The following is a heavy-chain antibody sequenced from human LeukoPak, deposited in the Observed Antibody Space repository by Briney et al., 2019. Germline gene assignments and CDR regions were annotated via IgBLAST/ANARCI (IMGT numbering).Heavy chain of an antibody. J-gene: IGHJ4*02. CDR3: ATSFSTPANY. Sequence: PSETLSLTCAVYGGSFSGYYWSWVRQAPGKGLEWVANIKQDGSEKYYVDSVKGRFTISRDNAKNSLYLQMNSLRAEDTAVYYCATSFSTPANYWGQGTLVTVSS. D-gene: IGHD2-2*01. CDR2: IKQDGSEK. V-gene: IGHV3-7*01. CDR1: GGSFSGYY.